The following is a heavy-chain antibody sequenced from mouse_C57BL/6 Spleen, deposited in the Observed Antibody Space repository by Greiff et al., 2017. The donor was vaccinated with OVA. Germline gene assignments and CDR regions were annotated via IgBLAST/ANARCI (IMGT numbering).Heavy chain of an antibody. J-gene: IGHJ4*01. V-gene: IGHV10-1*01. Sequence: EVKLVESGGGLVQPKGSLKLSCAASGFSFNTYAMNWVRQAPGKGLEWVARIRSKSNNYATYYAESVKDRFTISRDDSESMLYLQMNNLKTEDTAMYYCVRQGIYYYGSSYVDAMDYWGQGTSVTGSS. CDR3: VRQGIYYYGSSYVDAMDY. D-gene: IGHD1-1*01. CDR1: GFSFNTYA. CDR2: IRSKSNNYAT.